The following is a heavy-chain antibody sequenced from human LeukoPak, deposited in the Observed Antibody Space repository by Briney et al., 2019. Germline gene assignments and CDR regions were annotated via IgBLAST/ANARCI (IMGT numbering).Heavy chain of an antibody. CDR2: IYYSGST. D-gene: IGHD3-10*01. J-gene: IGHJ6*03. CDR1: GGSISSSSYY. CDR3: AREVITMVRGVITHDYYYMDV. Sequence: SETLSLTCTVSGGSISSSSYYWGWIRQPPGKGLEWIGSIYYSGSTYYNPSLKSRVTISVDTSKNQFSLKLSSVTAADTAVYYCAREVITMVRGVITHDYYYMDVWGKGTTVTVSS. V-gene: IGHV4-39*07.